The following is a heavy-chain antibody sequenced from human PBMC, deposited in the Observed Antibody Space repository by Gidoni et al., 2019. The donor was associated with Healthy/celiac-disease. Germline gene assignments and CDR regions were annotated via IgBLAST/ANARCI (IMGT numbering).Heavy chain of an antibody. CDR3: AKGSNTYYDYGWGSYPEDYYYMDV. CDR2: ISGSGGST. J-gene: IGHJ6*03. D-gene: IGHD3-16*01. V-gene: IGHV3-23*01. Sequence: GKGLEWVSAISGSGGSTYYADSVKGRFTISRDNSKNTLYLQMNSLRAEDTAVYYGAKGSNTYYDYGWGSYPEDYYYMDVWGKGTTVTVSS.